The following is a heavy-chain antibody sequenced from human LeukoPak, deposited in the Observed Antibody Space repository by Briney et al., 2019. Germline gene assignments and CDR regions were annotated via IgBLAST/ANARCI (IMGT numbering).Heavy chain of an antibody. D-gene: IGHD3-22*01. CDR2: ISSSSSYI. J-gene: IGHJ4*02. CDR3: ARGDSSGYYPDY. Sequence: GGSLRLSCAASGFTFSSYSMNWVRQAPGKGLEWVSSISSSSSYIYYADSVKGRFTISRDNAKNSLSLQMNRLRAEDTAVYYCARGDSSGYYPDYWGQGTLVTVSS. V-gene: IGHV3-21*01. CDR1: GFTFSSYS.